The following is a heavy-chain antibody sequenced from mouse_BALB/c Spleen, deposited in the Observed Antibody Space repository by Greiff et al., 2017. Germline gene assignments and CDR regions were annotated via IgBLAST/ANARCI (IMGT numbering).Heavy chain of an antibody. CDR2: IDPFNGGT. CDR1: GYSFTSYY. D-gene: IGHD2-1*01. V-gene: IGHV1S135*01. J-gene: IGHJ2*01. CDR3: ARDGNPLYFDY. Sequence: VQLQQSGPELMKPGASVKISCKASGYSFTSYYMHWVKQSHGKSLEWIGYIDPFNGGTSYNQKFKGKATLTVDKSSSTAYMHLSSLTSEDSAVYYCARDGNPLYFDYWGQGTTLTVSS.